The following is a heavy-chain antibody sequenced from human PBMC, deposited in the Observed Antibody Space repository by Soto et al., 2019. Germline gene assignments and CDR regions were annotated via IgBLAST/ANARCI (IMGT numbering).Heavy chain of an antibody. J-gene: IGHJ6*02. D-gene: IGHD2-2*01. CDR1: GGSISSGDYY. V-gene: IGHV4-30-4*01. Sequence: SETLSLTCTVSGGSISSGDYYWSWIRQPPGKGLEWIGYIYYSGSTYYSPSLKSRVTISVDTSKNQFSLKLSSVTAADTAVYYCARELGLLSYHYYGMDVWGQGTTVTVSS. CDR3: ARELGLLSYHYYGMDV. CDR2: IYYSGST.